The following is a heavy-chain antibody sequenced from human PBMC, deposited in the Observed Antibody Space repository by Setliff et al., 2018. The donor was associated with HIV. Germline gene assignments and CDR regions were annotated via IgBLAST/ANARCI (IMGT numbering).Heavy chain of an antibody. J-gene: IGHJ4*02. D-gene: IGHD3-16*01. CDR2: VLFSGVA. Sequence: SETLSLTCTVAGASIDRFFWRWIRQPPGKGMEWIGNVLFSGVATYNPSLKSRVTVSIQTSRSQFSLTLRSVTAADTATYYCARDLASSYFDFWGQGALVTVSS. V-gene: IGHV4-59*01. CDR3: ARDLASSYFDF. CDR1: GASIDRFF.